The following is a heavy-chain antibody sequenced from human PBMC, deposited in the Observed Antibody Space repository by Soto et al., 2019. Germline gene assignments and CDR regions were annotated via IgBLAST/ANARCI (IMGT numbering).Heavy chain of an antibody. CDR2: INPSGVST. J-gene: IGHJ6*02. CDR3: ARDRAPGWAYYYGMDV. D-gene: IGHD1-26*01. Sequence: VKVSCKASGYTFTSYYMHWVRQAPGQGLEWMGIINPSGVSTSYAQKFQGRVTMTRDTSTSTVYMELSSLRSEDTAVYYCARDRAPGWAYYYGMDVWGQGTTVTVSS. V-gene: IGHV1-46*03. CDR1: GYTFTSYY.